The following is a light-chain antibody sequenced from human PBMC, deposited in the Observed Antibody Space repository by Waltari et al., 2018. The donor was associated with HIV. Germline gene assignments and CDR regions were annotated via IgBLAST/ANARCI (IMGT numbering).Light chain of an antibody. CDR3: TSYTSRDTWV. V-gene: IGLV2-14*03. Sequence: QSALTQPASVSGSPGPSITISCTGTSSDVGYYNYVSWFQQPPDKAPTLILFDVNKRPSGVSNRFSGSKSGKTASLTISGLQPEDEADYFCTSYTSRDTWVFGGGTKVTVL. CDR2: DVN. CDR1: SSDVGYYNY. J-gene: IGLJ3*02.